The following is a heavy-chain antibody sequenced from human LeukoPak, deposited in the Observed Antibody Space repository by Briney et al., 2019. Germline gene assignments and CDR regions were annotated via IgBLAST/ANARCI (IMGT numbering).Heavy chain of an antibody. J-gene: IGHJ3*02. D-gene: IGHD5-12*01. Sequence: ASVKVSCKASGYTFTSYVVIWVRQAPGQGLEWMGWINVYNGNTKYEQKLQGRITITTDTSTSTAYMELSRLRSDDTGVYYCARGGGYDDPYAAFDIWGQGTMVTVS. CDR2: INVYNGNT. CDR3: ARGGGYDDPYAAFDI. CDR1: GYTFTSYV. V-gene: IGHV1-18*01.